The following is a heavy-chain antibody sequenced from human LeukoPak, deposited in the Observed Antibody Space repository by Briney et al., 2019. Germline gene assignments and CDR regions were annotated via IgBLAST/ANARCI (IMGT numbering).Heavy chain of an antibody. Sequence: GESLKISCKGSGYSFTSYWIGWVRQMPGKGLEWMGIIYPGDSDTRYSPSFQGQVTISADKSISTAYLQWSSLKASDTAMYYCARPHTLTGAYDFWSGYSPNDAFDIWGQGTMVTVSS. CDR3: ARPHTLTGAYDFWSGYSPNDAFDI. CDR1: GYSFTSYW. D-gene: IGHD3-3*01. CDR2: IYPGDSDT. J-gene: IGHJ3*02. V-gene: IGHV5-51*01.